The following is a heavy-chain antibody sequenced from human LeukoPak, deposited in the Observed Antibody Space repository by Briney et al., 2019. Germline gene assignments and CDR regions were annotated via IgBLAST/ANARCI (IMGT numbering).Heavy chain of an antibody. CDR2: IKEDGSER. CDR3: ARVVHQLLHQYYFDY. J-gene: IGHJ4*02. Sequence: GGSLRLSCAASGFTFSTYWMSWVRQAPGKGLEWVANIKEDGSERYYVDSVKGRFTISRDNGKNSLFLQMNSLRAEDTAVYYCARVVHQLLHQYYFDYWGQGTLVTVSS. D-gene: IGHD2-2*01. V-gene: IGHV3-7*01. CDR1: GFTFSTYW.